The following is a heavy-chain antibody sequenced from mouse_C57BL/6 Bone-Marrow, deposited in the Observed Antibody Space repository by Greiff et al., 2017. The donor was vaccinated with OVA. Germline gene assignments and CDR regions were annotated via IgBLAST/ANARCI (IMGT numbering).Heavy chain of an antibody. CDR3: AWVTTASYYYAMDY. CDR1: GYTFPYYY. CDR2: IYPGSGNT. J-gene: IGHJ4*01. V-gene: IGHV1-84*01. Sequence: LQESGPELVKPGASVKISCKASGYTFPYYYINWVKQRPGQGLEWIGWIYPGSGNTKYNEKFKGKATLTVDTSSSTAYMQLSSLTSEDSAVYFCAWVTTASYYYAMDYWGQGTSVTVSS. D-gene: IGHD2-2*01.